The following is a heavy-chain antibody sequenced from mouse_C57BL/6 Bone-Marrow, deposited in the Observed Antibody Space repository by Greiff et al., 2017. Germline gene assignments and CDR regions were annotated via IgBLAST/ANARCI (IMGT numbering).Heavy chain of an antibody. D-gene: IGHD2-2*01. Sequence: VQLQQSGPELVKPGASVKISCKASGYTFTDYYMNWVKQSHGKSLEWIGDINPNNGGTSYNQKFKGKATLTVDKSSSTAYMELRSLTSEDSAVYYCAKYGYDGGDYWGQGTTLTVSS. J-gene: IGHJ2*01. CDR3: AKYGYDGGDY. CDR1: GYTFTDYY. CDR2: INPNNGGT. V-gene: IGHV1-26*01.